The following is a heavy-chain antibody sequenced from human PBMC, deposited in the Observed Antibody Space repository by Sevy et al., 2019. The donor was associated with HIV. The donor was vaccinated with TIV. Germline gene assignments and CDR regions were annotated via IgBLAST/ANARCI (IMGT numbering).Heavy chain of an antibody. V-gene: IGHV4-39*01. J-gene: IGHJ4*02. D-gene: IGHD4-17*01. CDR1: GGSISTNSYY. CDR2: IYYNGYT. CDR3: GRYGYGDYHTYFDY. Sequence: SETLSLTCTLSGGSISTNSYYWGWIRQPPGKGLELIGSIYYNGYTYYNPSLKSRVTISVDTSKNQFSLMLISVTAADTAVYYCGRYGYGDYHTYFDYWGQGTLVTVSS.